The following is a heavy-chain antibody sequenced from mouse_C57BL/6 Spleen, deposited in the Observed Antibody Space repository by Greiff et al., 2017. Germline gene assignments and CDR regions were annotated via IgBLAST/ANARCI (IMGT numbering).Heavy chain of an antibody. D-gene: IGHD1-1*01. V-gene: IGHV1-15*01. Sequence: VQLQQSGAELVRPGASVTLSCKASGYTFTDYEMHWVKQTPVHGLEWIGAIDPETGGTAYNQKFKGKAILTADKSSSTAYMELRSLTSEDSAVYYCTRGALYGKYFDYWGQGTTLTVSS. J-gene: IGHJ2*01. CDR3: TRGALYGKYFDY. CDR1: GYTFTDYE. CDR2: IDPETGGT.